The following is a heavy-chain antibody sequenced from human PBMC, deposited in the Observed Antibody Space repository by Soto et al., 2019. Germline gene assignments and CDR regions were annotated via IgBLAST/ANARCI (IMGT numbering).Heavy chain of an antibody. J-gene: IGHJ4*02. Sequence: QITLKESGPTLVKPTQTLTLTCTFSGFSLSTSRMGVGWIRQPPGKALEWLALIYWDDDKRYSPSLESRLTITKDTSKNQVVLTMTNMDPVDTATYYCARRRGATAGVHFDYWGQGTLVTVSS. CDR3: ARRRGATAGVHFDY. CDR2: IYWDDDK. CDR1: GFSLSTSRMG. D-gene: IGHD6-13*01. V-gene: IGHV2-5*02.